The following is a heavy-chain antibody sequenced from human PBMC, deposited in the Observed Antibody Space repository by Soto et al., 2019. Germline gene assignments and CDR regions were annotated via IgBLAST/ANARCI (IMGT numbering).Heavy chain of an antibody. CDR3: ARATPTDNGDHDAFDI. CDR1: GGTFSRHA. CDR2: IIPIVDAT. J-gene: IGHJ3*02. D-gene: IGHD4-17*01. Sequence: QVQLVQSGTEVKKPGSSVKVSCKASGGTFSRHAVSWVRQAPGQGLEWMGAIIPIVDATNDAPKFQDRVTITADEATRTVYMELRSLKSEDTAIYFCARATPTDNGDHDAFDIWGQGTMVIVSS. V-gene: IGHV1-69*12.